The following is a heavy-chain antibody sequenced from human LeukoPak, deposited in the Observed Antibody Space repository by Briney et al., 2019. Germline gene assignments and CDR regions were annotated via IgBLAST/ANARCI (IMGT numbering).Heavy chain of an antibody. J-gene: IGHJ1*01. CDR3: ATDRGLYSSGWYFFQY. D-gene: IGHD6-19*01. Sequence: GGSLRLSCAASGFTFSYYGIHWVRQAPGKGLEWVAVIWYDGSNKYYADSVKGRFTISRDNSKNTLYLPMNSLRVEDTAVYYCATDRGLYSSGWYFFQYWGQGTLVTVSS. V-gene: IGHV3-33*01. CDR2: IWYDGSNK. CDR1: GFTFSYYG.